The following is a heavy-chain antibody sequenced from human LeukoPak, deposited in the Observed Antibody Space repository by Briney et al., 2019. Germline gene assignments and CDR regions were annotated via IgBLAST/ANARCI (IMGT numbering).Heavy chain of an antibody. Sequence: PGGSLGLSCAASGFTFSSYGMHWVRQAPGKGLEWVAFIRYDGSNKYYADSVKGRFTISRDNSKNTLYLQMNSLRAEDTAVYYCAREYGDYTYYYMDVWGKGTTVTVSS. D-gene: IGHD4-17*01. CDR3: AREYGDYTYYYMDV. CDR1: GFTFSSYG. V-gene: IGHV3-30*02. J-gene: IGHJ6*03. CDR2: IRYDGSNK.